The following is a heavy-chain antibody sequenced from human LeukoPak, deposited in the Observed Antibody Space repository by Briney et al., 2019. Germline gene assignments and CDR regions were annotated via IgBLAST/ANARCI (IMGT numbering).Heavy chain of an antibody. Sequence: ASVKVSCKASGYTFTGYYMHWVRQAPGQGLEWIGWINPNSGGTNYAQKFQGRVTMTRDTSISTAYMELSRLRSDDTAVYYCAREPRAYYDSSGYYYGGALGYWGQGTLVTVSS. D-gene: IGHD3-22*01. CDR3: AREPRAYYDSSGYYYGGALGY. J-gene: IGHJ4*02. CDR2: INPNSGGT. CDR1: GYTFTGYY. V-gene: IGHV1-2*02.